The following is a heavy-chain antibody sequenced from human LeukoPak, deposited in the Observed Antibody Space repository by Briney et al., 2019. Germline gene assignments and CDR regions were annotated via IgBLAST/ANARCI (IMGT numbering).Heavy chain of an antibody. CDR3: AKAPVTTCRGAYCYPFDY. V-gene: IGHV3-53*01. Sequence: GGSLRLSCAASGFTVSSNYMSWVRQAPEKGLEWVSVIYSGISIHYADSVKGRFSISRDNSKNTLYLQMNRLRPEDAAVYYCAKAPVTTCRGAYCYPFDYWGQGTLVTVSS. J-gene: IGHJ4*02. CDR1: GFTVSSNY. CDR2: IYSGISI. D-gene: IGHD2-21*01.